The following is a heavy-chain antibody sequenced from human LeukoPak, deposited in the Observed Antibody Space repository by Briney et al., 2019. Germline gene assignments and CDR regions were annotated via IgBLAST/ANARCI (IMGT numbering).Heavy chain of an antibody. Sequence: GGSLRLSCAASGFTFSDFHMSWIRQAPGKGLEWVSYISGSAGTTYYAASVKGQFTSSRDNAKNSLYLQMNSLRAEDTAVYYCAREGSSSWFVNSWGQGTLVTVSS. D-gene: IGHD6-13*01. CDR1: GFTFSDFH. CDR3: AREGSSSWFVNS. J-gene: IGHJ4*02. V-gene: IGHV3-11*01. CDR2: ISGSAGTT.